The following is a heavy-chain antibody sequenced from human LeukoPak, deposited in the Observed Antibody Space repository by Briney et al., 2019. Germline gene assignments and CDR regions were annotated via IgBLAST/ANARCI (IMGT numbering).Heavy chain of an antibody. Sequence: PGASVTVSCKASGYTFTGYYMHWVRQAPGQGLEWMGWINPNSGGTNYAQKFQGRVTMTRDTSISTAYMDLSSLRSDDTAVYYCARGCQYQLLIYFYYYMDVWGKGTTVTVSS. CDR3: ARGCQYQLLIYFYYYMDV. V-gene: IGHV1-2*02. CDR2: INPNSGGT. J-gene: IGHJ6*03. CDR1: GYTFTGYY. D-gene: IGHD2-2*01.